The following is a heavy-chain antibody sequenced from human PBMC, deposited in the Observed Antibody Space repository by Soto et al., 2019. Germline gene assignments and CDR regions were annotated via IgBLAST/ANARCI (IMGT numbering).Heavy chain of an antibody. Sequence: GGSLRLSCAASGITFIYAWMDWVRQAPGKGLEWVSVISGSGDSTYYADSVKGRFTISRDNSKNTLYLQMNSLRAEDTAVYYCAKRATGTYFDYWGQGTLVTVSS. D-gene: IGHD1-1*01. J-gene: IGHJ4*02. CDR1: GITFIYAW. CDR3: AKRATGTYFDY. V-gene: IGHV3-23*01. CDR2: ISGSGDST.